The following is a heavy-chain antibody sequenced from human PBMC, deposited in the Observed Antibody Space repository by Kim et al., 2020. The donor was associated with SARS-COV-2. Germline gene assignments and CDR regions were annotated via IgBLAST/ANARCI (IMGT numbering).Heavy chain of an antibody. CDR1: GGTFSSYA. V-gene: IGHV1-69*13. CDR3: AGIDYYDSSGYWGYFDY. Sequence: SVKVSCKASGGTFSSYAISWVRQAPGQGLEWMGGIIPIFGTANYAQKFQGRVTITADESTSTAYMELSSLRSEDTAVYYCAGIDYYDSSGYWGYFDYWGQGTLVTVSS. CDR2: IIPIFGTA. D-gene: IGHD3-22*01. J-gene: IGHJ4*02.